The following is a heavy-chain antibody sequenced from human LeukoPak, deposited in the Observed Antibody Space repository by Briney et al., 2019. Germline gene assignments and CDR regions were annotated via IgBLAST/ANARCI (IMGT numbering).Heavy chain of an antibody. CDR3: ARDRRAYMVRGVVYGMDV. V-gene: IGHV4-31*03. Sequence: SQTLSLTCTVSGGSISSGGYYWSWIRQHPGKGLEWIGYIYYSGSTYYNPSLKSRVTISVDTSKNQFSLKLSSVTATDTAVYYCARDRRAYMVRGVVYGMDVWGQGTTVTVSS. D-gene: IGHD3-10*01. J-gene: IGHJ6*02. CDR1: GGSISSGGYY. CDR2: IYYSGST.